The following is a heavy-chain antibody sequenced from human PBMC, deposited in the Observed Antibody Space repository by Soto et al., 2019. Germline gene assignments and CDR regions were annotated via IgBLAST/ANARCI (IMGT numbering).Heavy chain of an antibody. V-gene: IGHV3-30-3*01. CDR3: ARAPRISGAFDY. D-gene: IGHD7-27*01. Sequence: QVQLVESGGGVVQPGRSLRLSCAASGFTFSSYAMHWVRQAPGKGLEWVAVISYDGSNKYYADSVKGRFTISRDNSKNTLYLQMNSLRAEDTAVYYRARAPRISGAFDYWGQGTQVTVSS. J-gene: IGHJ4*02. CDR2: ISYDGSNK. CDR1: GFTFSSYA.